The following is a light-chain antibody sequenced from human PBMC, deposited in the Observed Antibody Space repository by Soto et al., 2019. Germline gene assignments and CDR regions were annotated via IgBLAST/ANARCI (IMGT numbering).Light chain of an antibody. Sequence: IVLTQSPGTLSLSPGERATLSCRASQSVTSYYLGWYQQKPGQPPRLLIYGASNRATGIPDRFSGSGSGTDFTLTISGLEPEDFGVYFCLHYRTSTPYTFGRGTKVEIK. CDR1: QSVTSYY. V-gene: IGKV3-20*01. J-gene: IGKJ2*01. CDR3: LHYRTSTPYT. CDR2: GAS.